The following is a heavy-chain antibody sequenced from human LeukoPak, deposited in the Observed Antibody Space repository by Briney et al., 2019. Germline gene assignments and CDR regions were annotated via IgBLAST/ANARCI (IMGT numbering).Heavy chain of an antibody. CDR1: GFTLSRYW. D-gene: IGHD3-22*01. CDR2: IKEDGSDK. Sequence: GGSLRLSCAASGFTLSRYWMTWVRQAPAKGLEGVAHIKEDGSDKYYVDSVKGRFTISRDNAKNSLYLQMHSLRAEDTAVYYCARDWWDSSGYYDYWGQGTLVTVSS. CDR3: ARDWWDSSGYYDY. V-gene: IGHV3-7*01. J-gene: IGHJ4*02.